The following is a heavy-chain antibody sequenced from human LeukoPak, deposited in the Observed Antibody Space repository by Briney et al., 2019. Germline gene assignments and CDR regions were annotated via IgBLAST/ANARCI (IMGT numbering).Heavy chain of an antibody. CDR3: ARDTRETPFDY. V-gene: IGHV3-33*01. J-gene: IGHJ4*02. CDR1: GFTFSSYG. D-gene: IGHD5-24*01. Sequence: GRSLRLSCAASGFTFSSYGMHWVRQAPGKGLEWVAVIWYDGSNKYYADSVKGRFTISRDNSKNTLYLQMNSLRAEDTAVYYCARDTRETPFDYWGQETLVTVSS. CDR2: IWYDGSNK.